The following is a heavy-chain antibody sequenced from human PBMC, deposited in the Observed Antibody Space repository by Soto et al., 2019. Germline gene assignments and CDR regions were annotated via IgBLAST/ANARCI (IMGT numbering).Heavy chain of an antibody. Sequence: GGSLRLSCAASGFTFSSYAMSWVRQAPGKGLEWVSGISGSGGSTVYADSVKGRFTISRDNSKNTLSLQMSSLRVEDTAVYYCASRRGRDSLDYTFDYWGQGTLVTVSS. CDR2: ISGSGGST. CDR3: ASRRGRDSLDYTFDY. D-gene: IGHD3-3*01. J-gene: IGHJ4*02. V-gene: IGHV3-23*01. CDR1: GFTFSSYA.